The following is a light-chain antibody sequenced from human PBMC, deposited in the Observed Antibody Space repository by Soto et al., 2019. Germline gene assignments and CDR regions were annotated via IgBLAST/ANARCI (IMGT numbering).Light chain of an antibody. Sequence: EIVLTPSPATLSLSPGVRATLSYRSLQSFSDYLAWYQQKPGQAPRLLIYDASTRASGIPARFRGSGSGTDFTLTISSLEPEDFAVYYCQLRNNWPPSITFGQGTRLEI. CDR1: QSFSDY. J-gene: IGKJ5*01. CDR2: DAS. CDR3: QLRNNWPPSIT. V-gene: IGKV3-11*01.